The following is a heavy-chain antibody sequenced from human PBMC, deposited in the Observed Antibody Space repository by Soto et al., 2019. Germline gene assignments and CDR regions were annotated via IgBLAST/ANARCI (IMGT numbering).Heavy chain of an antibody. CDR3: ARTTTVAGTPEFDY. D-gene: IGHD6-19*01. CDR2: ISYDGSTK. Sequence: QVQLVESGGGVVQPGRSLRLSCAASGFTFSSFSLHWVRQTPGKGLEWLALISYDGSTKYNADSVKGRFTISRDNSKNTMSLQLNSLRPEDTAVYYCARTTTVAGTPEFDYWGQGTLVTVSS. V-gene: IGHV3-30-3*01. CDR1: GFTFSSFS. J-gene: IGHJ4*02.